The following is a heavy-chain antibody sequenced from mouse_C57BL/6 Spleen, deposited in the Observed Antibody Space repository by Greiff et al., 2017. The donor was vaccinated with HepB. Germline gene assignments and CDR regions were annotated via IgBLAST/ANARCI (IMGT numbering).Heavy chain of an antibody. CDR3: ARVIYYDYDRGYYFDY. Sequence: QVQLQQPGAELVKPGASVKMSCKASGYTFTSYWITWVKQRPGQGLEWIGDIYPGSGSTNYNEKFKSKATLTVGTSSSTAYMQLSSLTSEDSAVYYCARVIYYDYDRGYYFDYWGQGTTLTVSS. CDR1: GYTFTSYW. D-gene: IGHD2-4*01. V-gene: IGHV1-55*01. J-gene: IGHJ2*01. CDR2: IYPGSGST.